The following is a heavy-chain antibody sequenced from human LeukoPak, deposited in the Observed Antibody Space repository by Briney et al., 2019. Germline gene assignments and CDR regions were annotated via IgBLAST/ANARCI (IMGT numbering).Heavy chain of an antibody. CDR1: GFTFSDSY. CDR3: ARDPNYGGANWYFDL. D-gene: IGHD3-10*01. V-gene: IGHV3-11*01. J-gene: IGHJ2*01. CDR2: ISSGGSAI. Sequence: GGSLRLSCAASGFTFSDSYMSWIRQTPGKGLEWVSYISSGGSAIYYADSVKGRFTISRDNANNSLSLQLNNVRAEDTAVYYCARDPNYGGANWYFDLWGRGTLVTVSS.